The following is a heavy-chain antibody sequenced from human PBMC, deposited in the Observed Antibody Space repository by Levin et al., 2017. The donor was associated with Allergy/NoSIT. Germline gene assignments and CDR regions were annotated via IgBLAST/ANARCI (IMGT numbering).Heavy chain of an antibody. CDR2: IYHSGST. CDR3: ARVDGESSGYYYFDY. D-gene: IGHD6-19*01. J-gene: IGHJ4*02. V-gene: IGHV4-30-2*01. Sequence: SETLSLTCAVSGGSISSGGYSWSWIRQPPGKGLEWIGYIYHSGSTYYNPSLKSRVTISVDRSKNQFSLKLSSVTAADTAVYYCARVDGESSGYYYFDYWGQGTLVTVSS. CDR1: GGSISSGGYS.